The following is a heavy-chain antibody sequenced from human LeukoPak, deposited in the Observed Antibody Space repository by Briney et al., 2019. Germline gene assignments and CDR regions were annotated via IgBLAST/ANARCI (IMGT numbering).Heavy chain of an antibody. J-gene: IGHJ4*02. CDR1: GFTFSYYA. D-gene: IGHD2-15*01. V-gene: IGHV3-30-3*01. CDR2: ISNDGGNR. CDR3: ADSDGYYYDV. Sequence: PGRSLRLSCVASGFTSGFTFSYYAMHWVRQAPGKGLEWVAFISNDGGNRYFANSVKGRFTISRDNSKNTVYLQMNSLGAEDTAVYSCADSDGYYYDVWGQGTLVTVS.